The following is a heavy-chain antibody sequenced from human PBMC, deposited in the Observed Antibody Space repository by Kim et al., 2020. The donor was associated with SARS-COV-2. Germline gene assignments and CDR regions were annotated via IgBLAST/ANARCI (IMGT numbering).Heavy chain of an antibody. J-gene: IGHJ4*02. CDR1: GYSFINFW. D-gene: IGHD6-19*01. V-gene: IGHV5-51*01. CDR2: IYPGDSDT. CDR3: ARWTGYSSGTDDF. Sequence: GESLKISCKASGYSFINFWIAWVRQMPGKGLEWMGSIYPGDSDTRYSPSFQGQVTISADKSINTAYMQWRSLKASDTAMYYCARWTGYSSGTDDFWGQGTLVTVSS.